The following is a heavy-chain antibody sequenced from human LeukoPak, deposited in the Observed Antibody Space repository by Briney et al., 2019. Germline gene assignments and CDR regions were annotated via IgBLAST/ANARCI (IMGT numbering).Heavy chain of an antibody. CDR1: GYTFTSYD. Sequence: GASVKVSCKASGYTFTSYDINWVRQATGQGLEWMGWMNPNSGNTGYAQKFQGRVTITRNTSISTAYMELSSLRSEDMAVYYCARTRDYGGNWGFDYWGQGTLVPVSS. D-gene: IGHD4-23*01. CDR2: MNPNSGNT. V-gene: IGHV1-8*03. CDR3: ARTRDYGGNWGFDY. J-gene: IGHJ4*02.